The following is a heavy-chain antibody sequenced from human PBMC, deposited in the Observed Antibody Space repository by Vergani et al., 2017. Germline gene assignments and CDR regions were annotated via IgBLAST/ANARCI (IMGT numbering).Heavy chain of an antibody. V-gene: IGHV3-21*01. D-gene: IGHD6-13*01. CDR1: GFTFSSYS. CDR2: ISSSSSYI. J-gene: IGHJ6*02. CDR3: ARGNCSRWGESYYYYDGMDV. Sequence: EVQLVESGGGLVKPGGSLRLSCAASGFTFSSYSMNWVRQAPGKGLEWVSSISSSSSYIYYADSVKGRFSISRDNAKNSLYRQMNSLRAEDTAVYYCARGNCSRWGESYYYYDGMDVGGQGTTVTVSS.